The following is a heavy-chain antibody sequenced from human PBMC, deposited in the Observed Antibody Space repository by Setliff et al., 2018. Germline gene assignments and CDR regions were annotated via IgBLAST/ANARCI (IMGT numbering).Heavy chain of an antibody. CDR1: GDSISNGYYY. J-gene: IGHJ6*02. D-gene: IGHD5-18*01. Sequence: PSETLSLTCTVSGDSISNGYYYWTWIRQPAGKGLEWIGHIYTSGSTNYNPSLKSRVTISVDTSKNQFSLKLSPVTAADTAGYYCAREHGYSYGQTYYYYGMDVWGQGTTVTVSS. V-gene: IGHV4-61*09. CDR3: AREHGYSYGQTYYYYGMDV. CDR2: IYTSGST.